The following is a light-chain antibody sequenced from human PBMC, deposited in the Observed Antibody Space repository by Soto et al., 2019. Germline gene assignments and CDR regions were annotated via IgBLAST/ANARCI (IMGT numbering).Light chain of an antibody. CDR2: RGS. CDR1: QSIGNW. J-gene: IGKJ2*01. CDR3: QQFNIYPYT. V-gene: IGKV1-5*03. Sequence: DIQMTQSPSTLSASVGDTVTFTCRASQSIGNWMAWYQQTPGKAPKLLIYRGSSLQSGVPSRFSGSGSGTEFTLTLVNLEPEDFAVYFCQQFNIYPYTFGPGTKLEIK.